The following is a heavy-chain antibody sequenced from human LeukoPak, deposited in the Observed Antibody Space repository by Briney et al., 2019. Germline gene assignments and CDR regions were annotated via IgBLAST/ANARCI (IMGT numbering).Heavy chain of an antibody. CDR2: ISGSGGST. D-gene: IGHD5-12*01. V-gene: IGHV3-23*01. Sequence: GGSLRLSCAVSGFTFSSYAMRWVREAPGEGLEWVSAISGSGGSTYYADSVKGRFTISRDNSKNTLYLQMNSLRAEDTAVYYCAKESYSGYDWDFDYWGQGTLVTVSS. J-gene: IGHJ4*02. CDR3: AKESYSGYDWDFDY. CDR1: GFTFSSYA.